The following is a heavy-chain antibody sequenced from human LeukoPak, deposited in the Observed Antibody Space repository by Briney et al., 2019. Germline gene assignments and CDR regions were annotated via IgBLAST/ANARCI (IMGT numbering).Heavy chain of an antibody. D-gene: IGHD5-12*01. CDR2: ISGSGGST. CDR3: AKRIYGFPLDY. J-gene: IGHJ4*02. Sequence: VGSLRLSCAASGFTFSSYAMSWVRQAPGKGLEWVSAISGSGGSTYYADSVKGRFTISRDNSKNTLYLLMNSLRAEDTAVYYCAKRIYGFPLDYCGQGTLVTVSS. CDR1: GFTFSSYA. V-gene: IGHV3-23*01.